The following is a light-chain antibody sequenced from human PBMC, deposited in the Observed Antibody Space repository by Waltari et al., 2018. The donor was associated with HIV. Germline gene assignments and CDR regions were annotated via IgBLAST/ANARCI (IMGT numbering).Light chain of an antibody. CDR2: EAS. Sequence: QSALTQPASVSGSPGQSITISCTGTSSDVGSCNLVSWYQYHPGNPPKLMIYEASKRPSGVSNRFSGSKSGNTASLTISGLQAEDEADYYCCSYAGSSTLVFGGGTKLTVL. J-gene: IGLJ3*02. CDR3: CSYAGSSTLV. V-gene: IGLV2-23*01. CDR1: SSDVGSCNL.